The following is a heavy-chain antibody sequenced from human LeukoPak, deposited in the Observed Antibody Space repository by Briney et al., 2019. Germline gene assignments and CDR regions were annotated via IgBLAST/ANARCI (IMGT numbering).Heavy chain of an antibody. CDR2: ISYDGSNK. J-gene: IGHJ4*02. V-gene: IGHV3-30*18. CDR3: AKDSMSFYYYGSGRPHYFDY. Sequence: PGGSLRLSCAASGFTFSSYGMHWVRQAPGKRLEWVAVISYDGSNKYYADSVKGRFTISRDNSKNTLYLQMNSLRAEDTAVYYCAKDSMSFYYYGSGRPHYFDYWGQGTLVTVSS. CDR1: GFTFSSYG. D-gene: IGHD3-10*01.